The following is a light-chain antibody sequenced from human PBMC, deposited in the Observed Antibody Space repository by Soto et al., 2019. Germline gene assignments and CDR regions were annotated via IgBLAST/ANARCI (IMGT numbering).Light chain of an antibody. J-gene: IGKJ1*01. CDR1: QTIRSNY. Sequence: ETVLTQSPGTLSLSPGERATLSCRASQTIRSNYLAWYRQTPGQAPRLLIYGASNRANGIADRFSGSGSGTDFTLIIRRLEPEDFALYYCQQYGSSPWTFGQGTKVEIK. CDR2: GAS. CDR3: QQYGSSPWT. V-gene: IGKV3-20*01.